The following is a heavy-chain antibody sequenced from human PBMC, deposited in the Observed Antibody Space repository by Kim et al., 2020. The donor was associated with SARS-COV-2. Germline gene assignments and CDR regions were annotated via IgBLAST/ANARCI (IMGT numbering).Heavy chain of an antibody. J-gene: IGHJ4*02. D-gene: IGHD6-19*01. Sequence: YAESVKGRFTSSSDNATNSLYLQMNSLRAEDTAVYYCARAYSSGWAYFDYWGQGTLVTVSS. V-gene: IGHV3-11*04. CDR3: ARAYSSGWAYFDY.